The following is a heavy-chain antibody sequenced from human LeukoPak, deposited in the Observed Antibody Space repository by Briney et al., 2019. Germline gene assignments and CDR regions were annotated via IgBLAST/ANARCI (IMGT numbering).Heavy chain of an antibody. CDR1: GGTFNSYA. CDR3: ARDNDLRDPPHFDY. Sequence: GASVKVSCKASGGTFNSYAISWVRQAPGQGLEWMGGIIPIFGTTNYARKFRGRVTLTADKSTRTAYMELSSLRSEDTAVYYCARDNDLRDPPHFDYWGQGTLVTVSS. D-gene: IGHD3/OR15-3a*01. V-gene: IGHV1-69*06. J-gene: IGHJ4*02. CDR2: IIPIFGTT.